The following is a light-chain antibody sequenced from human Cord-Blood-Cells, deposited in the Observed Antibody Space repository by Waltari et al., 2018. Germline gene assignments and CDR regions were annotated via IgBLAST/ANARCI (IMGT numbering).Light chain of an antibody. Sequence: QSALTQPAPVSGSPGQSITISCTGTSSDVGGYNYVYWNQQHPGKAPKLMIYDVSNRPSGVSNRFSGSKSGNTASLTISGLQAEDEADYYCSSYTSSSTLEFGGGTKLTVL. V-gene: IGLV2-14*01. CDR1: SSDVGGYNY. J-gene: IGLJ3*02. CDR2: DVS. CDR3: SSYTSSSTLE.